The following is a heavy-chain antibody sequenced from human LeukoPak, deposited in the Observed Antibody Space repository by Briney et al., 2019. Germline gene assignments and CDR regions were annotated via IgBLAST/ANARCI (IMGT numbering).Heavy chain of an antibody. CDR2: IIPILGIA. CDR1: GGTFSSYA. V-gene: IGHV1-69*04. D-gene: IGHD2-2*01. CDR3: ARDLSVVPAAMAHGWFDP. Sequence: SVKVSCKASGGTFSSYAISWVRQAPGQGLEWMGRIIPILGIANYAQKFQGRVTITADKSTGTAYMELSSLRSEDTAVYYCARDLSVVPAAMAHGWFDPWGQGTLVTVSS. J-gene: IGHJ5*02.